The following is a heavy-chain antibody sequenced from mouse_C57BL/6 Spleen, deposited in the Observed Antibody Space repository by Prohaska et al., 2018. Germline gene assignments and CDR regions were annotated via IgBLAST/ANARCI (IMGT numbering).Heavy chain of an antibody. CDR1: GYTFTDYY. D-gene: IGHD4-1*01. CDR3: ARAPLTGYWYFDV. V-gene: IGHV1-26*01. Sequence: LKISCKASGYTFTDYYMNWVTQSHGKSLEWIGDINPNNGGTSYNQKFKGKATLTVDKSSSTAYMELRSLTSEDSAVYYCARAPLTGYWYFDVWGTGTTVTVSS. CDR2: INPNNGGT. J-gene: IGHJ1*03.